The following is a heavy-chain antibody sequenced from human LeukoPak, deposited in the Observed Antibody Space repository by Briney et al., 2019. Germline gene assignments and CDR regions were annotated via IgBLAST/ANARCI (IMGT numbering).Heavy chain of an antibody. CDR1: GFTFSSYS. CDR2: ISSSSSYI. CDR3: ARYSGSYYSLNYYYGMDV. J-gene: IGHJ6*02. V-gene: IGHV3-21*01. D-gene: IGHD1-26*01. Sequence: GGSLRLSCAASGFTFSSYSMNWVRQAPGKGLEWVSSISSSSSYIYYADSVKGRFTISRDNVKNSLYLQMNSLRAEDTAVYYCARYSGSYYSLNYYYGMDVWGQGTMVTVSS.